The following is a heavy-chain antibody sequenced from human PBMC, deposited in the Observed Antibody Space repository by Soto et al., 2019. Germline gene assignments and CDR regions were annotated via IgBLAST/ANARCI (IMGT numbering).Heavy chain of an antibody. Sequence: QVQLQQWGAGLLKPSETLSLRCAVNGGAFSGYYWSWIRQPPGKGLEWIGEMNHAGSTNYNPSLKSPVTMSVDTSKNQFSLNLTSLTAADTAVYYCARGNIVLMIFGRMDFYGVDVWGQGTTVTVSS. V-gene: IGHV4-34*01. D-gene: IGHD2-8*01. J-gene: IGHJ6*02. CDR3: ARGNIVLMIFGRMDFYGVDV. CDR2: MNHAGST. CDR1: GGAFSGYY.